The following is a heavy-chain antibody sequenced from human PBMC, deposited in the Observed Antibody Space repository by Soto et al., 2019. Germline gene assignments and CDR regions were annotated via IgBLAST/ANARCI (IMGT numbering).Heavy chain of an antibody. CDR1: GFTFSSYA. J-gene: IGHJ4*02. D-gene: IGHD3-22*01. Sequence: GGSLRLSCAASGFTFSSYAMSWVRQAPGKGLEWVSAISGSGGSTYYADSVKGRFTISRDNSKNTLYLQMNSLRAEDTAVYYCAKDWYYDSSGYYYFDYWGQGTLVTVSS. CDR2: ISGSGGST. V-gene: IGHV3-23*01. CDR3: AKDWYYDSSGYYYFDY.